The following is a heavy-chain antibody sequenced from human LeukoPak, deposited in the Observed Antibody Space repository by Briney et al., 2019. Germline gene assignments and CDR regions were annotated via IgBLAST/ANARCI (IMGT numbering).Heavy chain of an antibody. CDR3: ARGLHDIVVVPAAIAVDY. CDR1: GFTFSSYG. J-gene: IGHJ4*02. V-gene: IGHV3-33*01. CDR2: IWYDGSNK. D-gene: IGHD2-2*01. Sequence: GRSLRLSCAASGFTFSSYGMHWVRQAPGKGLEWVAVIWYDGSNKYYADSVKGRFTISRDNSKNALYLQMNSLRAEDTAVYYCARGLHDIVVVPAAIAVDYWGQGTLVTVSS.